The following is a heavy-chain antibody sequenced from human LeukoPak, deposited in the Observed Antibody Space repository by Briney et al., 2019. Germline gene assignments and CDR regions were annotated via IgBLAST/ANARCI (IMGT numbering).Heavy chain of an antibody. CDR2: ISSTGDNI. Sequence: GGSLRLSCAASGFPFRTCTMNWVRQAPGKALEWVSFISSTGDNIYYADSVKGRFTISRDNAKNSLYLQMNSLREEDTAVYYCGGEFSSSPASMDVWGQGATVTVSS. J-gene: IGHJ6*02. V-gene: IGHV3-21*06. CDR1: GFPFRTCT. D-gene: IGHD6-13*01. CDR3: GGEFSSSPASMDV.